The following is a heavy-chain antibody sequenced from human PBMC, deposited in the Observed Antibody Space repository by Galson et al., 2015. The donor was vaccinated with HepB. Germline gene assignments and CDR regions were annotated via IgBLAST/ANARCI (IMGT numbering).Heavy chain of an antibody. Sequence: SLRLSCAASGFTVSSKYMTWVRQAPGKGLEWVSVIYSGGTTNYADSVKGRFSISRDNSKNTVNFQMNSLRVEDTAVYYCARGGLAGSNGAYGMDVWGQGTTVTVSS. V-gene: IGHV3-53*01. D-gene: IGHD2-8*01. CDR3: ARGGLAGSNGAYGMDV. J-gene: IGHJ6*02. CDR2: IYSGGTT. CDR1: GFTVSSKY.